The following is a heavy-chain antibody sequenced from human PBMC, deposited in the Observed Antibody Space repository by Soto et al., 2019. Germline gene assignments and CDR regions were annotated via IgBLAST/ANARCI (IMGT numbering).Heavy chain of an antibody. CDR3: ASLSGSYGFDP. D-gene: IGHD1-26*01. J-gene: IGHJ5*02. Sequence: PGGSLRLYCAGSGFSFSSYEMNWVRQAPGKGLEWVSYISSSGSDIYYADSVKARFTISRDNAQNFLYLQMNSLRAEDTAVYYCASLSGSYGFDPWGQGTLVTVSS. CDR1: GFSFSSYE. V-gene: IGHV3-48*03. CDR2: ISSSGSDI.